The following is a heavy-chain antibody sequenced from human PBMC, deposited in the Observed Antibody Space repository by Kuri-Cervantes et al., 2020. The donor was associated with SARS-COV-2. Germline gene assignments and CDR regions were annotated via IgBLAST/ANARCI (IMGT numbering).Heavy chain of an antibody. V-gene: IGHV3-30-3*01. CDR1: GFTFSSYA. CDR2: ISYDGSNK. CDR3: ARGPHIVVVTAMGYFDY. J-gene: IGHJ4*02. Sequence: GESLKISCAASGFTFSSYAMHWVRQAPGKGLEWVAVISYDGSNKYYADSVKGRFTISRDNSKNTLYLQMNSLRAEDTAVYYCARGPHIVVVTAMGYFDYWGQGTLVTVYS. D-gene: IGHD2-21*02.